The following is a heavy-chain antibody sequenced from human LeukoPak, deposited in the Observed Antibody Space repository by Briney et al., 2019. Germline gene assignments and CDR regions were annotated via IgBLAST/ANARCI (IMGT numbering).Heavy chain of an antibody. CDR3: ASSAAGIGGVVDY. D-gene: IGHD6-13*01. CDR2: IYYSGST. J-gene: IGHJ4*02. V-gene: IGHV4-38-2*02. Sequence: SETLSLTCTVSDYSISSGYYWGWLRQPPGKGLEWIGYIYYSGSTNYNPSLKSRVTISVDTSKNQFSLKLSSVTAADTAVYYCASSAAGIGGVVDYWGQGTLVTVSS. CDR1: DYSISSGYY.